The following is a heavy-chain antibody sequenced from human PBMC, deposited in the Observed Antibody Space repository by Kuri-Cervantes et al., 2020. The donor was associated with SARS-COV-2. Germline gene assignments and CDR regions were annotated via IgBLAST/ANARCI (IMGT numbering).Heavy chain of an antibody. CDR1: GGTFSSYG. Sequence: SVKVSCKASGGTFSSYGISWVRQAPGQGLEWMGGIIPILGIANYAQKFQGRVPITADKSTSTAYMELSSLRSEDTAVYYCARTPRLGLELHLWGQGTMVTVSS. CDR2: IIPILGIA. J-gene: IGHJ3*01. CDR3: ARTPRLGLELHL. V-gene: IGHV1-69*10. D-gene: IGHD1-7*01.